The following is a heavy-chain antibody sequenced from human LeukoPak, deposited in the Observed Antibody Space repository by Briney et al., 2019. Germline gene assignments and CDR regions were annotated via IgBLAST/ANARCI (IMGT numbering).Heavy chain of an antibody. CDR3: ASRHDYGSDAFDI. J-gene: IGHJ3*02. CDR1: GYTFTSYY. CDR2: INPSGGST. D-gene: IGHD4-17*01. Sequence: ASVKVSCKASGYTFTSYYMHWVRQAPGQGLEWMGIINPSGGSTSYAQKFQGRVTITADESTSTAYMELGSLRSEDTAVYYCASRHDYGSDAFDIWGQGTMVTVSS. V-gene: IGHV1-46*01.